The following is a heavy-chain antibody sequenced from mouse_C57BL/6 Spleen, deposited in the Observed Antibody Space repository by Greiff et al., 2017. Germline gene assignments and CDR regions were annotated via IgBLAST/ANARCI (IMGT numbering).Heavy chain of an antibody. CDR1: GYTFTSYW. Sequence: QVQLQHPGTELVKPGASVKLSCKASGYTFTSYWMHWVKQRPGQGLEWIGNINPSNGGTNYNEKVKSKATLTVDKSSSTAYMQLSSLTSEDSAVYYCARSSVYYDYEFAYWGQGTLVTVSA. D-gene: IGHD2-4*01. V-gene: IGHV1-53*01. CDR2: INPSNGGT. J-gene: IGHJ3*01. CDR3: ARSSVYYDYEFAY.